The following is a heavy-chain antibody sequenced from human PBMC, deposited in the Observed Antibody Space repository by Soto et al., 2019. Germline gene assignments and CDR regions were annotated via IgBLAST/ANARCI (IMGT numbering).Heavy chain of an antibody. CDR2: MNPNSGNT. V-gene: IGHV1-8*01. J-gene: IGHJ4*02. Sequence: ASVKVSCKASGYTFTSYDINWVRQATGQGLEWMGWMNPNSGNTGSAQKFQGRVTMTRNTSISTAYMELSSLTSEDTAIYYCARGLGRTSRPDYWGQGTLVTVS. CDR3: ARGLGRTSRPDY. D-gene: IGHD1-1*01. CDR1: GYTFTSYD.